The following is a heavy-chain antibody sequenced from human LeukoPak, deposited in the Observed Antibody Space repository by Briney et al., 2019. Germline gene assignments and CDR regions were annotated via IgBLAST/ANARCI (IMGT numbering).Heavy chain of an antibody. CDR2: VSWNSGSI. Sequence: GGSLRLSCAASGFTFDDCAMHWVRQAPGKGLEWVSGVSWNSGSIGYADSVKGRFTISRDNAKNSLYLQMNSLRAEDTALYYCAKGNYGDYRTFDYWGQGTLVTVSS. J-gene: IGHJ4*02. V-gene: IGHV3-9*01. CDR3: AKGNYGDYRTFDY. D-gene: IGHD4-17*01. CDR1: GFTFDDCA.